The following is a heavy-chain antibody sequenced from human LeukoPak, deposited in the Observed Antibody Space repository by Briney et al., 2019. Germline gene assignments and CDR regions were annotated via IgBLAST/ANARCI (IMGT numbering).Heavy chain of an antibody. V-gene: IGHV3-23*01. CDR2: ISGSGGST. CDR1: GFTFSSYA. Sequence: GGSLRLSCAASGFTFSSYAMGWVRQAPGKGLEWVSAISGSGGSTYYADSVKGRFTISRDNSKNTLYLQMNSLRAEDTAVYYCAKESGGYGSGGSCVDFDYWGQGTLVTVSS. CDR3: AKESGGYGSGGSCVDFDY. D-gene: IGHD2-15*01. J-gene: IGHJ4*02.